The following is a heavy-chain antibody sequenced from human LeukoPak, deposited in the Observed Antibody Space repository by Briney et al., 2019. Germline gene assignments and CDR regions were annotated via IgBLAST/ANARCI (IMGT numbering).Heavy chain of an antibody. D-gene: IGHD3-10*01. CDR3: ARVGLWFGETIDY. Sequence: SETLSLTCAVYGGSFSGYYWSWIRQPPGKGLEWIGEINHSGSTNYNPSLKSRVTISVDTSKNQFSLKLSSVTAADTAVYYCARVGLWFGETIDYWGQGTLVTVSS. CDR2: INHSGST. V-gene: IGHV4-34*01. J-gene: IGHJ4*02. CDR1: GGSFSGYY.